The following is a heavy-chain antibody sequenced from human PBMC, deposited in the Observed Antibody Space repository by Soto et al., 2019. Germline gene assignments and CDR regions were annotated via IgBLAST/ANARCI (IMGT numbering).Heavy chain of an antibody. CDR1: GYSFTDYH. CDR2: INPKSGGT. Sequence: GASVKVSCKASGYSFTDYHIHWVRQAPGQGLEWLGRINPKSGGTSTAQKFQGWVTMTRDTSASTAYMELSSLRSEDTAVYYCAREFSTYYYGMDVWGQGTTVTVSS. D-gene: IGHD2-2*01. CDR3: AREFSTYYYGMDV. J-gene: IGHJ6*02. V-gene: IGHV1-2*04.